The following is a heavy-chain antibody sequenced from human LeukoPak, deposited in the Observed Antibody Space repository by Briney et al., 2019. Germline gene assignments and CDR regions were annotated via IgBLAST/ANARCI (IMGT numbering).Heavy chain of an antibody. CDR2: IYHSGSA. Sequence: SETLSLTCAVSGGSISSGGYSWSWIRQPPGKGLEWIGYIYHSGSAYYNPSLKSRVTISVDRSKNQFSLKLSSVTAADTAVYYCARSRTGESFDYWGQGTLVTVSS. CDR3: ARSRTGESFDY. D-gene: IGHD7-27*01. CDR1: GGSISSGGYS. V-gene: IGHV4-30-2*01. J-gene: IGHJ4*02.